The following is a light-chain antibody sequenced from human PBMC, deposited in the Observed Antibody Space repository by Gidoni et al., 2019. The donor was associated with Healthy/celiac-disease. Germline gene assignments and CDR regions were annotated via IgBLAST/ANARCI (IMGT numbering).Light chain of an antibody. CDR2: AAS. CDR3: QKYNSAPQVT. V-gene: IGKV1-27*01. Sequence: DIQMTQSPSSLSASVGDRVTITFRASQGISNYLAWYQQKPGKVPKLLIYAASTLQSGVPSRFSGSGSGTDFTLTISSLQPEDVATYYCQKYNSAPQVTFGGGTKVEIK. J-gene: IGKJ4*01. CDR1: QGISNY.